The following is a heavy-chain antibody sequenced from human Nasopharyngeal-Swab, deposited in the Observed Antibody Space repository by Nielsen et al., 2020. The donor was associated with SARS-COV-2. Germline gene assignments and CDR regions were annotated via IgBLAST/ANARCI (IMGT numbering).Heavy chain of an antibody. CDR1: GGSISSYY. V-gene: IGHV4-59*01. D-gene: IGHD3-10*01. CDR2: IYYSGST. J-gene: IGHJ6*03. Sequence: SETLSLTCTVSGGSISSYYWSWIRQPPGKGLEWIGYIYYSGSTNYNPSLKSRVTISVDTSKNQFSLKLSSVTAADTAVYYCARGFEYGSGSYYRTYYYYYMDVWGKRTTVTVSS. CDR3: ARGFEYGSGSYYRTYYYYYMDV.